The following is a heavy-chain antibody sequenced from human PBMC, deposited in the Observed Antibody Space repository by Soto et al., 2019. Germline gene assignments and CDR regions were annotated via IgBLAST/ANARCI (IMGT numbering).Heavy chain of an antibody. J-gene: IGHJ4*02. V-gene: IGHV3-30-3*01. CDR2: ISYGGSNK. D-gene: IGHD3-10*01. CDR3: ARDHYYGSGSNSVHY. Sequence: QVQLVESGGGVVQPGRSLRLSCAASGFTFSSYAMHWVRQAPGKGLEWVAVISYGGSNKYYADSVKGRFTISRDNSKNTLYLQMNSLRAEDTAVYYCARDHYYGSGSNSVHYWGQGPLVTVSS. CDR1: GFTFSSYA.